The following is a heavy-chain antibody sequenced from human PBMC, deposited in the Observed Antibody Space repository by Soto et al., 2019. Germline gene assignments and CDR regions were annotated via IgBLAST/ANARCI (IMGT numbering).Heavy chain of an antibody. D-gene: IGHD1-7*01. J-gene: IGHJ6*02. Sequence: QVQLVESGGGVVQPGRSLRLSCAASGFTFSSYGMHWVRQAPGKGLEWVAVISYDGSNKYYADSVKGRFTISRDNSKNTLYLQMNSLRAEDTAVYYCAKDGLELYYYYYGMDVWGQGTTVTVSS. CDR1: GFTFSSYG. CDR2: ISYDGSNK. V-gene: IGHV3-30*18. CDR3: AKDGLELYYYYYGMDV.